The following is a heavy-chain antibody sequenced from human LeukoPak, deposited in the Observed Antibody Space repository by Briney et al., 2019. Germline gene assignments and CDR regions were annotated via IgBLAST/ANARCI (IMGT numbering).Heavy chain of an antibody. J-gene: IGHJ1*01. V-gene: IGHV1-3*01. CDR3: ARVPLHDDSGHYYPH. D-gene: IGHD3-22*01. Sequence: ASVKVSCKASGYTFTSYGMHWVRQAPGQSLEWMGWINGGNGNTKYSEKFQGRVTIIRDTSASTAYMELSSLRSEDTAVYYCARVPLHDDSGHYYPHWGQGTLVTVSS. CDR2: INGGNGNT. CDR1: GYTFTSYG.